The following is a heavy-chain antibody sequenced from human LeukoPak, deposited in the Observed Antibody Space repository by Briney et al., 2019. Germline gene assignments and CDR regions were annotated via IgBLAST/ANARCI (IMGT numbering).Heavy chain of an antibody. CDR1: GGSISSSSYY. CDR2: IYYSGST. V-gene: IGHV4-39*01. CDR3: ARHVTLAAAGHDAFDI. D-gene: IGHD6-13*01. J-gene: IGHJ3*02. Sequence: PSETLSLTCTVSGGSISSSSYYWGWIRQPPGKGLEWIGSIYYSGSTYYNPSLKSRVTISVDTSKNQFSLKLSSVTAADTAVYYCARHVTLAAAGHDAFDIRGQGTMVTVSS.